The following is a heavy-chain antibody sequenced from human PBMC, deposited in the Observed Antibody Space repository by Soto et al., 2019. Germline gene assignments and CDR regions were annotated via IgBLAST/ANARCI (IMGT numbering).Heavy chain of an antibody. V-gene: IGHV3-23*01. CDR3: AKEQREYCSGGSCYSALTFDY. Sequence: GGSTYYADSVKGRFTISRDNSKNTLYLQMNSLRAEDTAVYYCAKEQREYCSGGSCYSALTFDYWGQGTLVTVSS. CDR2: GGST. J-gene: IGHJ4*02. D-gene: IGHD2-15*01.